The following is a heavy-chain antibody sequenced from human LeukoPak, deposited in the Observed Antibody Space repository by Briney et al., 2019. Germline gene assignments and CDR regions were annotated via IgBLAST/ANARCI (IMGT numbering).Heavy chain of an antibody. CDR2: INHSGST. J-gene: IGHJ6*02. Sequence: SETLSLTCAVYGGSFSGYYWSWIRQPPGKGLEWIGEINHSGSTNYNPSLKSRVTISVDTSKNQFSLKLSSVTAADTAVYYCARGQPHYDFWSGYNYSYYYGMGVWGQGTTVTVSS. V-gene: IGHV4-34*01. CDR3: ARGQPHYDFWSGYNYSYYYGMGV. CDR1: GGSFSGYY. D-gene: IGHD3-3*01.